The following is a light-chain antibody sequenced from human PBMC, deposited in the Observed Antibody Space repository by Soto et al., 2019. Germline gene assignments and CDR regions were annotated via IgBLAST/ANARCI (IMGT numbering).Light chain of an antibody. J-gene: IGKJ2*01. CDR2: AAS. CDR3: LQDFNFPFT. Sequence: AIQMTQSPSSLSASVGDRVTITCRASQDIRNHLAWYQQQPGTAPKVLISAASSLQTGVPSRFSGSGSGTDFTLTISSLQPEDFATYYCLQDFNFPFTFGQGTKLEVK. V-gene: IGKV1-6*01. CDR1: QDIRNH.